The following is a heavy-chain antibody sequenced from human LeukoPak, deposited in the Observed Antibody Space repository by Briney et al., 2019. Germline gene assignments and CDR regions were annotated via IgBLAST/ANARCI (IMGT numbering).Heavy chain of an antibody. V-gene: IGHV4-38-2*02. CDR1: GYSINNGFY. CDR3: ARTTMVRGTYYMDV. D-gene: IGHD3-10*01. Sequence: SETLSLTCTVSGYSINNGFYWGWIRQPPGKGLEWIGSIYHSERTHYNPSLKSRVTISVDTSKNQFSLKLSSVTAADTAVYHCARTTMVRGTYYMDVWGKGTTVTISS. J-gene: IGHJ6*03. CDR2: IYHSERT.